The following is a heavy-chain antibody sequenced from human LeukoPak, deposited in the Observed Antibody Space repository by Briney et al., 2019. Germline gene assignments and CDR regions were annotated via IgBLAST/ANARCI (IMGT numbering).Heavy chain of an antibody. D-gene: IGHD6-13*01. J-gene: IGHJ6*02. CDR1: GFTFSNS. CDR3: AKDIWDIGSSWYTVYYYYGMDV. V-gene: IGHV3-9*01. Sequence: GGSLRLSCAASGFTFSNSLNWVRQAPGQGLEWVSSISWNSGSIGYADSVKGRFTISRDNAKNSLYLQMNSLRAEDTALYYCAKDIWDIGSSWYTVYYYYGMDVWGQGTTVTVSS. CDR2: ISWNSGSI.